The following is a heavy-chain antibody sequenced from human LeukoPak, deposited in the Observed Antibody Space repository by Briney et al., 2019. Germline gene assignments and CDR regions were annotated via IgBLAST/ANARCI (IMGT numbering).Heavy chain of an antibody. Sequence: ASVKVSCKASGYTFTGYYMHWVRQAPGQGLEWMGRINPNSGGTNYAQKFQGRVTMTRDTSISTAYMELSRLRSDDTAVYYCARGMWDDLIFDYWGQRTLVTVSS. CDR3: ARGMWDDLIFDY. J-gene: IGHJ4*02. CDR1: GYTFTGYY. D-gene: IGHD3/OR15-3a*01. V-gene: IGHV1-2*06. CDR2: INPNSGGT.